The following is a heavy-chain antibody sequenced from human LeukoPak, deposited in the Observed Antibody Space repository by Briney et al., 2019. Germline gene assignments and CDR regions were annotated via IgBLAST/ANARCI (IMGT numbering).Heavy chain of an antibody. Sequence: SETLSLTCAVYGGSFSGYYWSWIRQPPGKGLEWIGEINHSGSTNYNPSLKSRVTISVDTSKNQFSLKLSSVTAADTAVYYCARINGYSSGLFYYYYGTDVWGKGTTVTVSS. CDR2: INHSGST. D-gene: IGHD6-19*01. J-gene: IGHJ6*04. V-gene: IGHV4-34*01. CDR1: GGSFSGYY. CDR3: ARINGYSSGLFYYYYGTDV.